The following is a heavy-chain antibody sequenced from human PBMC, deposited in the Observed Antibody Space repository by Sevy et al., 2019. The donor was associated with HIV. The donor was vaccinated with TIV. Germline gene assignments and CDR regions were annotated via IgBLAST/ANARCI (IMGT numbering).Heavy chain of an antibody. D-gene: IGHD3-22*01. CDR3: ARSGDSSGYYFGILEPGFDY. V-gene: IGHV4-34*01. CDR2: INHSGST. Sequence: SETLSLTCAVYGGSFSGYYWSWIRQPPGKGLEWIGEINHSGSTNYNPSLKSRVTISVDTSKNQFSLKLRSVTAADTAVYYCARSGDSSGYYFGILEPGFDYWGQGTLVTVSS. CDR1: GGSFSGYY. J-gene: IGHJ4*02.